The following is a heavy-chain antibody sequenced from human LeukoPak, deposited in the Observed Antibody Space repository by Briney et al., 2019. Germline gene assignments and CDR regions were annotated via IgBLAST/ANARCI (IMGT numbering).Heavy chain of an antibody. CDR2: ISAGGGSA. J-gene: IGHJ4*02. D-gene: IGHD6-13*01. CDR3: AKTRPLDSSSWSHGDY. V-gene: IGHV3-23*01. CDR1: GFTFTSYA. Sequence: GGSLRLSCAVSGFTFTSYAMSWVRQAPGKGLEWVSAISAGGGSAYYADSVKGRFTISGDNSKNTLYLQMNSLRAEDTAVYYCAKTRPLDSSSWSHGDYWGQGTLVTVSS.